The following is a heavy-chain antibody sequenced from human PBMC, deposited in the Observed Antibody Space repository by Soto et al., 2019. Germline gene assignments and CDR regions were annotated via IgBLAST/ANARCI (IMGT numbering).Heavy chain of an antibody. CDR3: ARDRPYYDILTGPSGFDP. CDR2: IYYSGST. J-gene: IGHJ5*02. Sequence: SETLSLTCTVSGGPISSGDYYWSWIRQPPGKGLEWIGYIYYSGSTYYNPSPKSRVTISVDTSKNQFSLKLSSVTAADTAVYYCARDRPYYDILTGPSGFDPWGQGTLVTVSS. CDR1: GGPISSGDYY. D-gene: IGHD3-9*01. V-gene: IGHV4-30-4*01.